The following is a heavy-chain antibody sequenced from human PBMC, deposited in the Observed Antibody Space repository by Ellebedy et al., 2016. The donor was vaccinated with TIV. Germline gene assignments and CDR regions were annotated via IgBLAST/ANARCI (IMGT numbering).Heavy chain of an antibody. CDR2: IYYSGST. CDR3: ARVDVISPYYYYGMDV. CDR1: GGSVSSGSYY. J-gene: IGHJ6*02. D-gene: IGHD2/OR15-2a*01. Sequence: SETLSLXXTVSGGSVSSGSYYWSWIRQPPGKGLEWIGYIYYSGSTNYNPSLKSRVTISVDTSKNQFSLKLSSVTAADTAVYYCARVDVISPYYYYGMDVWGQGTTVTVSS. V-gene: IGHV4-61*01.